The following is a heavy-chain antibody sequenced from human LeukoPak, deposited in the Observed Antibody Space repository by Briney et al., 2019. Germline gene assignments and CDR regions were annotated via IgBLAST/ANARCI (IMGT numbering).Heavy chain of an antibody. V-gene: IGHV1-2*02. CDR1: GYTFTGYY. CDR2: INPNSGGT. D-gene: IGHD5-12*01. Sequence: ASVKVSCKASGYTFTGYYMHWVRQAPGQGLEWMGWINPNSGGTNYAQKFQGRVTVTRDTSISTAYMELSRLRSDDTAVYYCARVSGLRPPLYYWGQGTLVTVSS. J-gene: IGHJ4*02. CDR3: ARVSGLRPPLYY.